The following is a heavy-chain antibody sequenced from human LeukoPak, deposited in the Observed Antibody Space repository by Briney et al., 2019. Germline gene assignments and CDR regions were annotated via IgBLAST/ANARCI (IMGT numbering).Heavy chain of an antibody. CDR1: GFSFSSYG. J-gene: IGHJ1*01. CDR3: AKGFGLDH. D-gene: IGHD3-16*01. Sequence: PGGSLRLSCAASGFSFSSYGMSWVRQAPGKGLEWVANIDQDGSDKNYVVSVGGRFTISRDNAKNSVYLQMNSLRVEDTAVYYCAKGFGLDHWGQGTLVTVSS. V-gene: IGHV3-7*03. CDR2: IDQDGSDK.